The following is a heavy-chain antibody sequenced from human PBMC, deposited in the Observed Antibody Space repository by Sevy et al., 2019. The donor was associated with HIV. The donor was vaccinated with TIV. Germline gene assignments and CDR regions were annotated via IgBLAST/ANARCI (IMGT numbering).Heavy chain of an antibody. Sequence: GGSLRLSCAASGFNFSPYGMHWVRQAPGEGLEWVSFIGYDGNKIFYADSVRGRFTVSRDNSKNTLYLQMNSLSTEDTAVYYCVKDPHYDFFDYWGQGILVTVSS. V-gene: IGHV3-30*02. J-gene: IGHJ4*02. CDR2: IGYDGNKI. CDR1: GFNFSPYG. CDR3: VKDPHYDFFDY. D-gene: IGHD3-10*01.